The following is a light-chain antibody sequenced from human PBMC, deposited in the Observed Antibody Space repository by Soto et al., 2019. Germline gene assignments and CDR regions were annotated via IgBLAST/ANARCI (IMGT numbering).Light chain of an antibody. CDR3: SSYTDMGLYV. CDR2: DVS. Sequence: QSALTQPGSVSGSPGQSIIISCTGTTSDIGAYRHVSWYQQHPGKVPTLIMFDVSSRPSGVSSRFSASKSGNTASLTISGLQADDEADYYCSSYTDMGLYVFVTGTKVTVL. J-gene: IGLJ1*01. V-gene: IGLV2-14*03. CDR1: TSDIGAYRH.